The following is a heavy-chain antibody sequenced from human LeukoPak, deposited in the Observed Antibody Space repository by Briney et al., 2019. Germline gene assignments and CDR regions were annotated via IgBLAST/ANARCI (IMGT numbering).Heavy chain of an antibody. CDR1: GYTFTGYH. V-gene: IGHV1-2*02. J-gene: IGHJ4*02. D-gene: IGHD3-3*01. CDR2: IYLNNGGT. CDR3: ASVTWSDKFSDFDY. Sequence: ASVKVSCKASGYTFTGYHIHWVRQAPGQGLEWMGWIYLNNGGTKYAQKFQDRVTMTRDTSITTAYMELSRLRSDDTAVYYCASVTWSDKFSDFDYWGEGTLVTVSS.